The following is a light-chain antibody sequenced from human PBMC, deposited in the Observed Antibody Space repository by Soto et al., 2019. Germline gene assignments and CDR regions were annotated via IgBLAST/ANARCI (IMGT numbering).Light chain of an antibody. Sequence: QSVLTQPASASGSPGQSIAISCTGTSSDVGGYNYVSWYQQHPGKAPKLMIYEVSNRPSGVSNRFSGSKSANTASLTISGLQAEDEADYYCSSYTSSSTRVFGGGTKLTVL. J-gene: IGLJ3*02. CDR2: EVS. V-gene: IGLV2-14*01. CDR1: SSDVGGYNY. CDR3: SSYTSSSTRV.